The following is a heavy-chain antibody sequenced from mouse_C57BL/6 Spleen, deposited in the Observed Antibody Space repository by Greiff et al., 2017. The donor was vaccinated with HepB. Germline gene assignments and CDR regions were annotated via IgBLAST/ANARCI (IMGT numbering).Heavy chain of an antibody. CDR3: ARWDVYDGYFDY. V-gene: IGHV1-4*01. CDR2: INPSSGYT. Sequence: QVQLKQSGAELARPGASVKMSCKASGYTFTSYTMHWVKQRPGQGLEWIGYINPSSGYTKYNQKFKDKATLTADKSSSTAYMQLSSLTSEDSAVYYCARWDVYDGYFDYWGQGTTLTVSS. J-gene: IGHJ2*01. D-gene: IGHD2-3*01. CDR1: GYTFTSYT.